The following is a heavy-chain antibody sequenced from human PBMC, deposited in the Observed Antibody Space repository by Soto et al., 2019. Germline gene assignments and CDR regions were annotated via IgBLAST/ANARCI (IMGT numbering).Heavy chain of an antibody. CDR2: ISHDGSQR. CDR1: GFTFKNYA. Sequence: QVQLVESGGGVVQPGRSRRLSCAASGFTFKNYAMFWVRQAPGTGLEWVALISHDGSQRFYADSVKGRFTISRDDSKSTVSLQMNSLRAEDTAIYYCAKRITISGYGDYYYYGMDVWGQGTKVIVSS. V-gene: IGHV3-30*18. D-gene: IGHD3-3*01. CDR3: AKRITISGYGDYYYYGMDV. J-gene: IGHJ6*02.